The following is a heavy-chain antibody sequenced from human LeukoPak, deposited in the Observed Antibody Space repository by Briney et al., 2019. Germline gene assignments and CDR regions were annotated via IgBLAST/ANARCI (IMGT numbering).Heavy chain of an antibody. J-gene: IGHJ3*02. D-gene: IGHD2-21*02. CDR1: GFTFSSYA. Sequence: GGSLRLSCAASGFTFSSYAMSWVRQAPGKGLEWVSAISGSGGSTYYADSVKGRFTISRDNSKNTLYLQTNSLRAEDTAVYYCAKGTPYCGGDCYSTFLDAFDIWGQGTMVTVSS. CDR3: AKGTPYCGGDCYSTFLDAFDI. CDR2: ISGSGGST. V-gene: IGHV3-23*01.